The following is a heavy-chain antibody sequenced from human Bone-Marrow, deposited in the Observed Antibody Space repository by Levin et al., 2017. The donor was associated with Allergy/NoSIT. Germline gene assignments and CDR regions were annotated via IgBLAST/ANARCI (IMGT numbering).Heavy chain of an antibody. J-gene: IGHJ4*02. D-gene: IGHD3-10*01. CDR3: ARESRFLWFAADY. Sequence: SETLSLTCTVSGDSVSSGDFYWSWIRQPAGKRLEWIGRFHISGSTNYNPSLKSRVTVSVDTSKNQFSLRLTSVTAADTAVYYCARESRFLWFAADYWGQGSLVTVSS. CDR1: GDSVSSGDFY. CDR2: FHISGST. V-gene: IGHV4-61*02.